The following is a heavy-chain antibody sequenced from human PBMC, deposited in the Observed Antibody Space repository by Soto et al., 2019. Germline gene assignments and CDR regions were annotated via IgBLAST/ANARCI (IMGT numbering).Heavy chain of an antibody. CDR2: ISGSGGNA. Sequence: EVQLLESGGGLVQPGGSLRLSCAASGFTFSSYAMRWVRQAPGKGLEWVSTISGSGGNAYYADSVKGRFSISRDNSKNTLRLQMNSLRADDTAVYYCAKDGASGSYPPYYDFGMDVCGQGTTVTVSS. J-gene: IGHJ6*02. V-gene: IGHV3-23*01. D-gene: IGHD1-26*01. CDR1: GFTFSSYA. CDR3: AKDGASGSYPPYYDFGMDV.